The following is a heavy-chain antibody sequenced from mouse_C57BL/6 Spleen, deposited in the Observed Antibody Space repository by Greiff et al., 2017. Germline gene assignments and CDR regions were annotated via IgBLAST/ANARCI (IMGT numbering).Heavy chain of an antibody. CDR3: TAYYYGSPWFAY. J-gene: IGHJ3*01. Sequence: VQLKESGGGLVQPGGSMKLSCVASGFTFSNYWMNWVRQSPEKGLEWVAQIRLKSDNYATHYAESVKGRFTISRDDSKSSVYLQMNNLRAEDTGIYYCTAYYYGSPWFAYWGQGTLVTVSA. V-gene: IGHV6-3*01. CDR2: IRLKSDNYAT. D-gene: IGHD1-1*01. CDR1: GFTFSNYW.